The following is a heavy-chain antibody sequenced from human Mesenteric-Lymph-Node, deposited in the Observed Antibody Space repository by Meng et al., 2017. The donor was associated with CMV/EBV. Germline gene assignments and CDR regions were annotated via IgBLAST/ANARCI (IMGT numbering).Heavy chain of an antibody. Sequence: ASVKVSCKASGYTFTSYYMHWVRQAPGQGLEWMGIINPSGGSTSYAQKFQGRVTMTRDTSTSTVYMELSSLRSEDTAVYYCARGGETIVVVPAAIVPYYYYGMGVWGQGTTVTVSS. CDR3: ARGGETIVVVPAAIVPYYYYGMGV. D-gene: IGHD2-2*02. V-gene: IGHV1-46*01. J-gene: IGHJ6*02. CDR1: GYTFTSYY. CDR2: INPSGGST.